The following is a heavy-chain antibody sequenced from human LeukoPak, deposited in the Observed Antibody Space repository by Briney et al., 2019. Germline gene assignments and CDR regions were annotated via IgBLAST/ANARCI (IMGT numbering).Heavy chain of an antibody. V-gene: IGHV4-34*01. Sequence: SETLSLTCAVYGGSFSGYYWSWIRQPPGKGLEWIGEINHSGSTNYNPSLESRVTISVDTSKNQFSLKLSSVTAADTAVYYCARSQLDDSSGYSLDYWGQGTLVTVSS. CDR2: INHSGST. CDR3: ARSQLDDSSGYSLDY. CDR1: GGSFSGYY. D-gene: IGHD3-22*01. J-gene: IGHJ4*02.